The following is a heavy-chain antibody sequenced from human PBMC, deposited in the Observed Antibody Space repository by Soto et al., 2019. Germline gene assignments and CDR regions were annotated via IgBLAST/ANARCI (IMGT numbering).Heavy chain of an antibody. J-gene: IGHJ4*02. D-gene: IGHD3-16*01. CDR2: IYYSGTT. CDR1: GASISSSDYY. CDR3: ARSPTHFNYVWDNSNY. Sequence: SETLSLTCPVSGASISSSDYYWGWVRQTPGKGLDWIGNIYYSGTTYYNPSVKSRVTMSIDTSKNQFSLKLRPVTAADTAVYYCARSPTHFNYVWDNSNYWGQGTPVTVS. V-gene: IGHV4-39*01.